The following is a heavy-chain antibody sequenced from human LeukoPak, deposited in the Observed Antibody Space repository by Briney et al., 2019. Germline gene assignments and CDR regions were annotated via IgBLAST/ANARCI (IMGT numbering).Heavy chain of an antibody. V-gene: IGHV4-4*07. J-gene: IGHJ6*03. Sequence: SETLSLTCTVSGGSISSYYWSWIRQPAGKGLEWIGRIFTSGSTNYNPSLKSRVTISVDKSKNQFSLKLSSVTAADTAVYYCARTRNWNNGSYYYYYMDVWGKGTTVTVSS. CDR1: GGSISSYY. CDR3: ARTRNWNNGSYYYYYMDV. D-gene: IGHD1/OR15-1a*01. CDR2: IFTSGST.